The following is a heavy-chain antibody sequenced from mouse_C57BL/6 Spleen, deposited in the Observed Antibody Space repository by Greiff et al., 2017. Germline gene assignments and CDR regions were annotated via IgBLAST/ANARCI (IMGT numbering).Heavy chain of an antibody. V-gene: IGHV1-69*01. CDR2: IDPSDSYT. CDR3: ARGYYPHFDY. D-gene: IGHD2-3*01. CDR1: GYTFTSYW. Sequence: QVQLQQPGAELVMPGASVKLSCKASGYTFTSYWMHWVKQRPGQGLEWIGEIDPSDSYTNYNQKFKGKSTLTVDKSSSTAYMQLSSLTSEDSAVYYCARGYYPHFDYWGQGTTLTVSS. J-gene: IGHJ2*01.